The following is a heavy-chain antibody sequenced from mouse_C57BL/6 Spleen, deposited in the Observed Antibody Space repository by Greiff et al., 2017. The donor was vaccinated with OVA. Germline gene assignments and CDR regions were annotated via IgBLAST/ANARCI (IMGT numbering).Heavy chain of an antibody. J-gene: IGHJ2*01. D-gene: IGHD2-1*01. CDR2: INPSSGYT. CDR1: GYTFTNYS. V-gene: IGHV1-4*01. Sequence: VKLVESGAELVRPGASVKMSCKASGYTFTNYSMHWVKQRPGQGLEWIGYINPSSGYTKYNQKFKDKATLTADKSSSTAYMHLSSLTSEDSAVYYCARSGGKDYWGQGTTLTVSS. CDR3: ARSGGKDY.